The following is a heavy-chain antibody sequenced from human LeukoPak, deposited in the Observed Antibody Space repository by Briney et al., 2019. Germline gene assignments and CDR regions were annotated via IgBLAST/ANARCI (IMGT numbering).Heavy chain of an antibody. Sequence: SETLSLTCAVYGGSFSGYYWSWIRQPPGKGLEWIGEINHSGSTNYNPSLKSRVTISVDTSKNQFSLKLSSVTAADTAVYYCARQYSYGYLDYWGQGTMVTVSS. V-gene: IGHV4-34*01. CDR1: GGSFSGYY. J-gene: IGHJ4*02. CDR2: INHSGST. CDR3: ARQYSYGYLDY. D-gene: IGHD5-18*01.